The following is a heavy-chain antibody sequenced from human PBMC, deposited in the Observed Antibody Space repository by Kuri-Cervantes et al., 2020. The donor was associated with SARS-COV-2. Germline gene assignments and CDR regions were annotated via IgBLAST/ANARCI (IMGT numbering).Heavy chain of an antibody. CDR2: ISPIVGDT. V-gene: IGHV1-46*01. CDR1: GGTFSSYA. CDR3: ARSSSGSYSDFEH. D-gene: IGHD1-26*01. J-gene: IGHJ4*02. Sequence: ASVQVSCKASGGTFSSYAISWVRQAPGQGLEWMAIISPIVGDTTYAQRFRDRVSVTMDTSTSTVYMEVSSLTSEDTAVYYCARSSSGSYSDFEHWGQGTLVTVSS.